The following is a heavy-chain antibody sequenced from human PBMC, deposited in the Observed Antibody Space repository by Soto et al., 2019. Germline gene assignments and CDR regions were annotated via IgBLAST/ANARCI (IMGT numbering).Heavy chain of an antibody. CDR3: ARDRSTIYGVVTPIDY. V-gene: IGHV3-48*02. CDR1: GFTFSPYS. Sequence: PGGFLRLSCAVSGFTFSPYSMNWVRQAPGKGLEWLSYISSGGDTIYYADSVRGRFTISRDNTKNSLYLQMDSLRDEDTAVYYCARDRSTIYGVVTPIDYWGQG. J-gene: IGHJ4*02. D-gene: IGHD3-3*01. CDR2: ISSGGDTI.